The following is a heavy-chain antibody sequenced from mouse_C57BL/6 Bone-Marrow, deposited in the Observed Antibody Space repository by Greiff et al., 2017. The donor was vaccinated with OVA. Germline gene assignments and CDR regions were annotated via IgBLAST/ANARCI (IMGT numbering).Heavy chain of an antibody. V-gene: IGHV7-3*01. J-gene: IGHJ2*01. Sequence: EVKLMESGGGLVQPGGSLSLSCAASGFTFTDYYMSWVRQPPGKALEWLGFIRNKANGYTTEYSASVKGRFTISRDNSQSILYLQMNALRAEDSATYYCARFPARWSFFDYWGKGTTLTVSS. CDR1: GFTFTDYY. D-gene: IGHD2-3*01. CDR3: ARFPARWSFFDY. CDR2: IRNKANGYTT.